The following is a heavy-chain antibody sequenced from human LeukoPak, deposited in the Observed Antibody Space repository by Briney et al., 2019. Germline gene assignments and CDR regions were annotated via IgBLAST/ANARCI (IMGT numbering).Heavy chain of an antibody. V-gene: IGHV3-23*01. Sequence: GGSLRLSCAASGFTFDDYGMSWVRQAPGKGLEWVSAISGSGGSTYYADSVKGRFTISRDNSKNTLYLQMNSLRAEDTAVYYCAKDLEGSGSSNWFDPWGQGTLVTVSS. CDR1: GFTFDDYG. CDR2: ISGSGGST. J-gene: IGHJ5*02. CDR3: AKDLEGSGSSNWFDP. D-gene: IGHD3-10*01.